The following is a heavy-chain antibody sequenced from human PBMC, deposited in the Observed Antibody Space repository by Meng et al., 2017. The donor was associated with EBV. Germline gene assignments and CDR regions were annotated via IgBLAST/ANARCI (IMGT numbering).Heavy chain of an antibody. CDR1: GYAFTSYI. D-gene: IGHD2-21*01. V-gene: IGHV1-3*01. Sequence: VHSVQSGAEVKNPGASVKFSCKASGYAFTSYILHWVRQAPGQRLEWMGWINVGVGYTKYSQKFQGRVTISSDTSATTGYMELSSLRSEDTAVYYCVRGPPVGVPGPGDYWGQGTLVTVSS. J-gene: IGHJ4*02. CDR2: INVGVGYT. CDR3: VRGPPVGVPGPGDY.